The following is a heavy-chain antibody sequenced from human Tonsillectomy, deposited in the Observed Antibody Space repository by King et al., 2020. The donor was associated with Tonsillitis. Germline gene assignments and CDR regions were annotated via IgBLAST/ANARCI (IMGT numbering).Heavy chain of an antibody. CDR2: IRYGGSNK. CDR3: AKDLCGVQPYYSYYGMDV. V-gene: IGHV3-30*02. CDR1: GFTFSSYG. D-gene: IGHD2-21*01. J-gene: IGHJ6*02. Sequence: VQLVESGGGVVQPGGSLRLSCAASGFTFSSYGMHWVRQAPGKGLEWVAFIRYGGSNKYYADSVKGRFTISRDNSKNTLYLQMNSLRAEDTAVYYCAKDLCGVQPYYSYYGMDVWGQGTTVTVSS.